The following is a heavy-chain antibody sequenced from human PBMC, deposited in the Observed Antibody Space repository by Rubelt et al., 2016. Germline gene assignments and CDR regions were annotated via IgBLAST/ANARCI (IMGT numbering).Heavy chain of an antibody. J-gene: IGHJ4*02. D-gene: IGHD2-2*01. CDR2: IYYSGGTSYNPS. CDR1: GGSISSSSYY. V-gene: IGHV4-31*03. CDR3: ARGGSYCSTTNCPPDY. Sequence: QLQLQESGPGLVKPSETLSLTCTVSGGSISSSSYYWGWIRQPPGKGLEWIGHIYYSGGTSYNPSYYNPSLQNRSSISVDTSKNQFSLKLTAVTAADTAFYCCARGGSYCSTTNCPPDYWGQGTLATVSS.